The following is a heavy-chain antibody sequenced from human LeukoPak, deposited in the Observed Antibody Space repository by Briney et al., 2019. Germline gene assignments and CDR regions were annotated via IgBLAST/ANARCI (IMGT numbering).Heavy chain of an antibody. Sequence: SETLSLTCTVSGGSISSYYWSWIRQPAGKGLEWIGYIYYSGSTYYNPSLKSRVTISVDTSKNQFSLKLSSVTAADTAVYYCARVRFLEWSPQGFDYWGQGTLVTVSS. J-gene: IGHJ4*02. D-gene: IGHD3-3*01. CDR3: ARVRFLEWSPQGFDY. V-gene: IGHV4-59*06. CDR1: GGSISSYY. CDR2: IYYSGST.